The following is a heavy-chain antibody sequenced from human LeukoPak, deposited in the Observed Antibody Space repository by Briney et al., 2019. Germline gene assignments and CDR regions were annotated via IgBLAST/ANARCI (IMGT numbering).Heavy chain of an antibody. CDR2: ISGSGGST. CDR1: GFTISSYA. CDR3: AKGFDSRGLLLNYFDY. V-gene: IGHV3-23*01. D-gene: IGHD3-22*01. J-gene: IGHJ4*02. Sequence: GGSLRLSCAASGFTISSYAMSWVRQAPGKGLEWVSAISGSGGSTYYADSVKGRFTISRDNSKNTLYLQMNSLRAEDTALYYCAKGFDSRGLLLNYFDYWGQGTLVTVSS.